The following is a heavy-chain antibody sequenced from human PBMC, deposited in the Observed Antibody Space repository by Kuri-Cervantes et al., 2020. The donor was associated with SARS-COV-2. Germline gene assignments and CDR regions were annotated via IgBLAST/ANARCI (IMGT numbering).Heavy chain of an antibody. CDR1: GYTFTSYY. D-gene: IGHD2-2*02. CDR2: INPSGGST. CDR3: GLCSSTSCYTREWYYYYGMDV. J-gene: IGHJ6*02. Sequence: ASVKVSCKASGYTFTSYYMHWVRQAPGQGLEWMGIINPSGGSTSYAQKFQGRVTMTRDTSTSTAYMELSSLRSEDTAMYYCGLCSSTSCYTREWYYYYGMDVWGQGTTVTVSS. V-gene: IGHV1-46*01.